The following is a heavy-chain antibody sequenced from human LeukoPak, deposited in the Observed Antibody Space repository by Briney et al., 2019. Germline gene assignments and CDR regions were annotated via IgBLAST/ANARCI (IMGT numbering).Heavy chain of an antibody. V-gene: IGHV3-74*01. CDR1: GFSFSTYW. Sequence: GGSLRLSCAASGFSFSTYWMHWVRQAPGKGLVWVSRISADGSSTAYADSVKGRFTISRDNAKNTLFLQMNSLRAEDTAVYYCARSLWDYYYDSSGYLGYWGQGTLVTVSS. J-gene: IGHJ4*02. CDR3: ARSLWDYYYDSSGYLGY. D-gene: IGHD3-22*01. CDR2: ISADGSST.